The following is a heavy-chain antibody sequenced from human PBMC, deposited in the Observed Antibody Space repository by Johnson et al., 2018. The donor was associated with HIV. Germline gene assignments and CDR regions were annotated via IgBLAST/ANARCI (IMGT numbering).Heavy chain of an antibody. V-gene: IGHV3-64*01. CDR1: GFTFSSYA. Sequence: EVHLVESGGGLVQPGGSLRLSCAASGFTFSSYAMHWVRQAPGKGLEYVSAISSNGGSTYYANSVKGRFTISRDNSKNTLSLQMNSLRAEDTAVYYCAKARAAAGTSDAFDIWGQGTVVTVSS. D-gene: IGHD6-13*01. CDR2: ISSNGGST. J-gene: IGHJ3*02. CDR3: AKARAAAGTSDAFDI.